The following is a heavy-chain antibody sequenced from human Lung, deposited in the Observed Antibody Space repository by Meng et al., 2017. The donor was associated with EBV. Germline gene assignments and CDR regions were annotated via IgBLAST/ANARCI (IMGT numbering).Heavy chain of an antibody. J-gene: IGHJ5*01. CDR1: GVPLRRYW. CDR3: SRDLAGSDDS. CDR2: INEHGSIT. D-gene: IGHD1-14*01. V-gene: IGHV3-74*01. Sequence: ELLLVEPGGRFVQPGGSLRLPCADSGVPLRRYWMHWVRQVPGEGLVWVSRINEHGSITNYADSVKGRFTISRDNARNTLYLQMNSLRAEDIGPYFCSRDLAGSDDSWGQGTLVTVSS.